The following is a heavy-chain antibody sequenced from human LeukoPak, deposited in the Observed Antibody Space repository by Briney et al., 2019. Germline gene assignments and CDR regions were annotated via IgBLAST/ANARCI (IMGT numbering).Heavy chain of an antibody. Sequence: ASVKVSCKASGYTFTSYGISWVRQAPGQGLEWMGWIKGYNGNTNYAQKLQGRVTMTTDTSTSTAYMELRSLRSDDTAVYYCARDRAPNYYGSGSYYNDYYYYMDVWGKGTTVSVSS. CDR1: GYTFTSYG. J-gene: IGHJ6*03. D-gene: IGHD3-10*01. CDR2: IKGYNGNT. V-gene: IGHV1-18*01. CDR3: ARDRAPNYYGSGSYYNDYYYYMDV.